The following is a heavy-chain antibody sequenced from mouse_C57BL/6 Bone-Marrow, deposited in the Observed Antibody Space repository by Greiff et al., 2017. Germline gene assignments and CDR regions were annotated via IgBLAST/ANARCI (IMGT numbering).Heavy chain of an antibody. D-gene: IGHD1-1*01. CDR1: GFTFSDYY. V-gene: IGHV5-16*01. CDR2: INYDGSST. J-gene: IGHJ1*03. Sequence: EVHLVESEGGLVQPGSSMKLSCTASGFTFSDYYMAWVRQVPEKGLEWVAKINYDGSSTYYLDSLKSRFIISRDNAKNILYLQMSSLKSEDTATYYCARVRYYGSSYWYFDVWGTGTTVTVSS. CDR3: ARVRYYGSSYWYFDV.